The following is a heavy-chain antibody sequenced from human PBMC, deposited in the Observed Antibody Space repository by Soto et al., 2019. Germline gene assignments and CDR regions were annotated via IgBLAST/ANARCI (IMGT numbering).Heavy chain of an antibody. V-gene: IGHV5-51*01. CDR3: ARRKITIFGVVNDAFDI. CDR2: IYPGDSDT. Sequence: GQPLQIPSKGSWYRFVSYWIGWVSQMPGKGLEWMGIIYPGDSDTRYSPSFQGRVTISADKSISTAYLQWSSLKASDTAMYYCARRKITIFGVVNDAFDIWGQGTMVTVSS. D-gene: IGHD3-3*01. CDR1: WYRFVSYW. J-gene: IGHJ3*02.